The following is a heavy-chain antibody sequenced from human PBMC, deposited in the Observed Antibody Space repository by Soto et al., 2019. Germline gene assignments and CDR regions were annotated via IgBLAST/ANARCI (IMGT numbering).Heavy chain of an antibody. CDR2: IKSKTDGGTT. Sequence: EVQLVESGGGLVKPGGSLRLSCAASGFTFSNAWMSWVRQAPGKGLEWVGRIKSKTDGGTTDYAAHVKGRFTISTDDSKNTLYLQMNSLKTEDTAVYYCTTEAVDSSGYHDAFDIWGQGTMVTVSS. J-gene: IGHJ3*02. CDR3: TTEAVDSSGYHDAFDI. CDR1: GFTFSNAW. D-gene: IGHD3-22*01. V-gene: IGHV3-15*01.